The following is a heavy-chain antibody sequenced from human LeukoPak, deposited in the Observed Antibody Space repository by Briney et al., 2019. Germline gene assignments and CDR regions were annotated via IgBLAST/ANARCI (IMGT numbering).Heavy chain of an antibody. J-gene: IGHJ2*01. V-gene: IGHV3-30*02. CDR3: ARGRTGYSNSWDQKFFKGPHWYFDL. CDR2: IRYDGSNK. D-gene: IGHD6-13*01. CDR1: GFTFSSYG. Sequence: GGSLRLSCAASGFTFSSYGMHWVRQAPGKGLEWVAFIRYDGSNKYYADSVKGRFTISRDNSKNTLYLQMNSLRAEDTAVYYCARGRTGYSNSWDQKFFKGPHWYFDLWGRGALVTVSS.